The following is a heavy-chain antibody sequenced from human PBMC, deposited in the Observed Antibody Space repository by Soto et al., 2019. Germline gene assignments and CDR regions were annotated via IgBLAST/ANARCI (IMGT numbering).Heavy chain of an antibody. Sequence: QVLLVQSGAEVRKPGASVKVSCKASGYIFTNYALHWVSQAPGQRLEWMGWINDANGKTKYSQKFQDRVTITSDTSANTAYIELSSLRSEDTAVYYCARPDSTVTLPGWNFDLWGRGTPVTVSS. CDR1: GYIFTNYA. J-gene: IGHJ2*01. CDR2: INDANGKT. V-gene: IGHV1-3*01. CDR3: ARPDSTVTLPGWNFDL. D-gene: IGHD4-17*01.